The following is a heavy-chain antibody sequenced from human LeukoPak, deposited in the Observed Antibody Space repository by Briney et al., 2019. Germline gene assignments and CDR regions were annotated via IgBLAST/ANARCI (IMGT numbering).Heavy chain of an antibody. D-gene: IGHD3-16*01. J-gene: IGHJ6*02. CDR2: ILINGTT. Sequence: ERPSLTSTVSGGSPSTDYWAGVWHRPRRGLGWVGHILINGTTDYNASLKSRVTISLGTSKNQFSLELSSVTVADTAVYYCARDSRRMMKFGAVGAGYYHYPAMDVWGQGATVTVSS. CDR1: GGSPSTDY. V-gene: IGHV4-4*08. CDR3: ARDSRRMMKFGAVGAGYYHYPAMDV.